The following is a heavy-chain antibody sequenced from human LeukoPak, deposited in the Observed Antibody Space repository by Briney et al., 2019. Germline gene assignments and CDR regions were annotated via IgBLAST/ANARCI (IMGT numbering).Heavy chain of an antibody. J-gene: IGHJ5*02. V-gene: IGHV5-51*01. Sequence: GESLKISCRGSGYRFTTYWIGWVRQVPGKGLGWMGIINPGDSDTRYSPSFQGRVTISADKSINTAYLQWSSLKASDPAMYYCARRDSGSDTTHIWFDPWGQGTLVTVSS. D-gene: IGHD1-26*01. CDR3: ARRDSGSDTTHIWFDP. CDR2: INPGDSDT. CDR1: GYRFTTYW.